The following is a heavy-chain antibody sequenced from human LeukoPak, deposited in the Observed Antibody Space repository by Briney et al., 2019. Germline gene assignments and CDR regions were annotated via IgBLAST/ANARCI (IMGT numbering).Heavy chain of an antibody. CDR3: ARGPPIVVVTYFDY. Sequence: GGSLRLSCAASGFTFSSYWMSWVRQAPGKGLEWVANIKQDGSEKYYVDSVKGRFTISRDNAKNSLYLQMNNLRAEDTAVYYCARGPPIVVVTYFDYWGQGTLVTVSS. D-gene: IGHD3-22*01. CDR2: IKQDGSEK. CDR1: GFTFSSYW. V-gene: IGHV3-7*01. J-gene: IGHJ4*02.